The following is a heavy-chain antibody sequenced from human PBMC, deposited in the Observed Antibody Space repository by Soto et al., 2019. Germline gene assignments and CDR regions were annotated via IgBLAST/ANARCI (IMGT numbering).Heavy chain of an antibody. Sequence: ASVKVSCTASGYTFTGYYMHWVRQAPGQGLEWMGWINPNSGGTNYAQKFQGWVTMTRDTSISTAYMELSRLRSDDTAVYYCARVPNVPGYSYGLRYGMDVWGQGTTVTVSS. CDR2: INPNSGGT. J-gene: IGHJ6*02. CDR1: GYTFTGYY. CDR3: ARVPNVPGYSYGLRYGMDV. D-gene: IGHD5-18*01. V-gene: IGHV1-2*04.